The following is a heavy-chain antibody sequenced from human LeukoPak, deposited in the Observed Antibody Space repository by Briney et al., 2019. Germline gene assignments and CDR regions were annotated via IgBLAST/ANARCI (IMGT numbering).Heavy chain of an antibody. J-gene: IGHJ5*02. CDR2: IDVGDSYT. V-gene: IGHV5-10-1*01. CDR3: AGLSEYSSGSIRLEFDP. Sequence: NSGGSLRLSCRGSGYTFTTYWISWVRQQPGKGLEWMGSIDVGDSYTNYSPSFQGHVTISSDRPTSTAYLQGTSLKASDTAIYYCAGLSEYSSGSIRLEFDPWGQGTLVTVSS. D-gene: IGHD6-19*01. CDR1: GYTFTTYW.